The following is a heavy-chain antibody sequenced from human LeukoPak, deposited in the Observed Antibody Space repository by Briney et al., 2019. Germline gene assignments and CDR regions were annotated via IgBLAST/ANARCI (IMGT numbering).Heavy chain of an antibody. CDR1: GGSISGYY. CDR3: ARGEDFWSGYMAY. CDR2: IYYSGST. J-gene: IGHJ4*02. Sequence: SETLSLTCTVSGGSISGYYWSWIRQPPGKGLEWIGYIYYSGSTNYNPSLKSRVTISVDTSKNQFSLKLSSVTAADTAVYYCARGEDFWSGYMAYWGQGTLVTVSS. D-gene: IGHD3-3*01. V-gene: IGHV4-59*01.